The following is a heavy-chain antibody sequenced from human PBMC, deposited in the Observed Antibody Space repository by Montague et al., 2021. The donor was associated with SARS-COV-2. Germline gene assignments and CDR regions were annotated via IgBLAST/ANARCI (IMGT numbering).Heavy chain of an antibody. Sequence: SETLSLTCTVTGGPISGSSDYWGWIRQSPGKGLEWIASVDYSGNIYYXXSLKSRLTISVDTSKNQFSLKLNSVTAADTALYYCARREYSYGWGDWGQGTLVTVSS. CDR2: VDYSGNI. CDR1: GGPISGSSDY. CDR3: ARREYSYGWGD. V-gene: IGHV4-39*01. D-gene: IGHD5-18*01. J-gene: IGHJ4*02.